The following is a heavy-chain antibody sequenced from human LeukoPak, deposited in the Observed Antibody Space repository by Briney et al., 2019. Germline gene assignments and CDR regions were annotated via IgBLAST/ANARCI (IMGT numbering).Heavy chain of an antibody. J-gene: IGHJ3*02. V-gene: IGHV3-23*01. Sequence: PGGSLRLSCAASGFTFSSYAVSWVRQAPGKGLQWVSSISGSGGSTYSADSVKGRFTISRDNSKNSLYLQMNSLRAEDTAVYYCARIKGYTRFDIWGPGTMVTVSS. D-gene: IGHD1-14*01. CDR2: ISGSGGST. CDR3: ARIKGYTRFDI. CDR1: GFTFSSYA.